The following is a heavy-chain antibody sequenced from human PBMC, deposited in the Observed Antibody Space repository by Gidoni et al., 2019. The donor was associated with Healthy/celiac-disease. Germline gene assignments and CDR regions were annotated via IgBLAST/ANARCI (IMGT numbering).Heavy chain of an antibody. J-gene: IGHJ4*02. D-gene: IGHD1-26*01. CDR3: ARRTYSVSYYYFDY. CDR2: IYTGDSDT. Sequence: EVQLAQSGAEVKKHGESLKSSCKGSEYSFTSYWIGWVRQMPGKGLEWMGLIYTGDSDTRYSPSFQGQVTISADKSISTAYLQWSSLKASDTAMYYCARRTYSVSYYYFDYWGQGTLVTVSS. V-gene: IGHV5-51*01. CDR1: EYSFTSYW.